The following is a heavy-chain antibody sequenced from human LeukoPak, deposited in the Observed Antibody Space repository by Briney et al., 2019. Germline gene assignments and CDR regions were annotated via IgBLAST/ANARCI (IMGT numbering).Heavy chain of an antibody. J-gene: IGHJ5*02. V-gene: IGHV1-46*01. Sequence: EASVKVSCKASGYTFTSYYMHWVRQAPGQGLEWMGIINPSGGNTSYAQKFQGRVTMTRDTSTSTVYVELSSLRSEDTAVYYCAREGDVDTATWHWFDPWGQGTLVTVSS. CDR3: AREGDVDTATWHWFDP. CDR1: GYTFTSYY. D-gene: IGHD5-18*01. CDR2: INPSGGNT.